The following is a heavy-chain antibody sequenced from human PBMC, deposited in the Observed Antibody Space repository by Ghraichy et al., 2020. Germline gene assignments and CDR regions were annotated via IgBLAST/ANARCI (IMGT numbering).Heavy chain of an antibody. CDR2: SRNKANSYTT. CDR3: TRSELSRYGVDV. D-gene: IGHD2/OR15-2a*01. V-gene: IGHV3-72*01. Sequence: GGSLRLSCAASGFTFSDHYMDWVRQAPGKGLEWVGRSRNKANSYTTEYAASVKGRFTISRDDSKNSLYLQMNSLKTEDTAVYYCTRSELSRYGVDVWGQGTTVTVSS. CDR1: GFTFSDHY. J-gene: IGHJ6*02.